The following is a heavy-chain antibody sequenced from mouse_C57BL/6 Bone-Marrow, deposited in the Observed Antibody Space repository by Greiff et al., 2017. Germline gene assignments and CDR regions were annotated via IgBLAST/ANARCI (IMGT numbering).Heavy chain of an antibody. CDR1: GYTFTSYW. CDR3: ATRGPHWYFDV. J-gene: IGHJ1*03. Sequence: QVQLQQPGAELVMPGASVKLSCKASGYTFTSYWMHWVKQRPGQGLEWIGEIDPSDSYTNYNQQFKGKSTLTVDKSSSTAYMQLSSLTSEDSAVYYCATRGPHWYFDVWGTGTTVTVSS. CDR2: IDPSDSYT. V-gene: IGHV1-69*01.